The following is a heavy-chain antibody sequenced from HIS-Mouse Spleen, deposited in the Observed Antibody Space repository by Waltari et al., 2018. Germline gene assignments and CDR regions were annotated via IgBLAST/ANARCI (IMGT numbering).Heavy chain of an antibody. CDR3: ARIAEGYTSGWYAFDY. J-gene: IGHJ4*02. CDR1: GFSLSTTGMC. V-gene: IGHV2-70*15. Sequence: QVTLRESAPALVKPTQTLTLPCTFSGFSLSTTGMCVSCIRQPPGKALEWLARIDWDDDKHYSTSLKTRLTISKDTSKNQVVLTMTNMDPVDTATYYCARIAEGYTSGWYAFDYWGQGTLVTVSS. CDR2: IDWDDDK. D-gene: IGHD6-19*01.